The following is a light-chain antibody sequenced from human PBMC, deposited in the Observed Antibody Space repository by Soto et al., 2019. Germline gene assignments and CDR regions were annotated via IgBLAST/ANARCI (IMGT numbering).Light chain of an antibody. CDR3: QQYNNWPSWT. V-gene: IGKV3-15*01. CDR1: QSVSSN. CDR2: GAS. J-gene: IGKJ1*01. Sequence: EIVLTQSPGTLSLSPGERVTLSCRASQSVSSNLAWYQQKAGQAPRLLIYGASTRATGIPARFSGSGSGTEFTLTISSLQSEDFAVYYCQQYNNWPSWTFGQGTKVDIK.